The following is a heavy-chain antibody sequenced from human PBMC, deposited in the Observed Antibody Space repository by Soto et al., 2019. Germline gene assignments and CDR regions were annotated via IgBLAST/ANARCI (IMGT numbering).Heavy chain of an antibody. CDR1: GYSFTSYW. J-gene: IGHJ6*03. CDR2: IYPGDSDT. D-gene: IGHD6-6*01. Sequence: GESLKISCKGSGYSFTSYWIGWVRQMPGKGLEWMGIIYPGDSDTRYSPSFQGQVTISADKSISTAYLQWSSLKASDTAMYYCARLSVSGYSSSSGGGYMDVWGKGTTVTVSS. V-gene: IGHV5-51*01. CDR3: ARLSVSGYSSSSGGGYMDV.